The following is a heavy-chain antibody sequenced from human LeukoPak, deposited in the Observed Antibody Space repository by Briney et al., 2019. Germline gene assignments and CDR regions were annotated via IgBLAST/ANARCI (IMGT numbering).Heavy chain of an antibody. V-gene: IGHV3-11*01. J-gene: IGHJ4*02. Sequence: GGSLRLSCAASGFSFSDYQMSWVRQAPGKGLEWISYMTASGRSTNYADSVKGRFTISRDNAKNSVVLQMNSLRAEDTAVYYCTRERRGSYYAFESWGQGTLVSVSS. CDR1: GFSFSDYQ. CDR2: MTASGRST. CDR3: TRERRGSYYAFES. D-gene: IGHD1-26*01.